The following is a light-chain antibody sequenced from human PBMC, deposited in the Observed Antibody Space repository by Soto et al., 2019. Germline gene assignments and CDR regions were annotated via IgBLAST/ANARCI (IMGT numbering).Light chain of an antibody. CDR1: SSNIGSNT. CDR2: SNN. CDR3: AAXXXXXXXXXX. J-gene: IGLJ2*01. Sequence: QSVLTQPPSASGTPGQRVTISCSGSSSNIGSNTVNWYQQLPGTAPKLLIYSNNQRPSGVPDRFSGSKSGTSASLALSGLXXXXXXXYXXAAXXXXXXXXXXFGXGT. V-gene: IGLV1-44*01.